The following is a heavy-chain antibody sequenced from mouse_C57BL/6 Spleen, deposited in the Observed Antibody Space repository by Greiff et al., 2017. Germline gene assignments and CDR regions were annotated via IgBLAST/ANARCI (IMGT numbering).Heavy chain of an antibody. V-gene: IGHV14-4*01. CDR2: IDPENGDT. J-gene: IGHJ3*01. CDR1: GFNIKDDY. D-gene: IGHD2-5*01. Sequence: VQLQQSGAELVRPGASVKLSCTASGFNIKDDYMHWVKQRPEQGLEWIGWIDPENGDTEYASKFQGKATITADTSSNTAYLQLSSLTSEDTAVYYCTTDYYSNDGFAYWGQGTLVTVSA. CDR3: TTDYYSNDGFAY.